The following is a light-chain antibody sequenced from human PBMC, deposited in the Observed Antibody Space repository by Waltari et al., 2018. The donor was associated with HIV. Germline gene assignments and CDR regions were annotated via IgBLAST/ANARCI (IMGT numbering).Light chain of an antibody. CDR2: GAS. V-gene: IGKV1D-12*01. CDR1: QGIGNW. Sequence: DIQMTQSPSSVSAFVGDRVTITCRATQGIGNWLAWYQQKPGKAPKLLIHGASTLQEVVPSRFGGGGSGTLFTLTISGLQPEDFATYYCQQTNSFPITFGQGTRLESK. CDR3: QQTNSFPIT. J-gene: IGKJ5*01.